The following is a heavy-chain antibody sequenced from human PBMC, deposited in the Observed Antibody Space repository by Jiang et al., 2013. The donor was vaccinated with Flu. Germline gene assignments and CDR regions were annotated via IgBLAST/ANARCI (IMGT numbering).Heavy chain of an antibody. CDR1: GTFSSYA. CDR2: IIPIFGTA. CDR3: AREARVDTAMGEGPWDYYYGMDV. V-gene: IGHV1-69*01. D-gene: IGHD5-18*01. Sequence: GTFSSYAISWVRQAPGQGLEWMGGIIPIFGTANYAQKFQGRVTITADESTSTAYMELSSLRSEDTAVYYCAREARVDTAMGEGPWDYYYGMDVWGQGTTVTVSS. J-gene: IGHJ6*02.